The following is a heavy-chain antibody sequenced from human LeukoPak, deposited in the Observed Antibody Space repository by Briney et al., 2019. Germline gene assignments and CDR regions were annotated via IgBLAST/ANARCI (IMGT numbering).Heavy chain of an antibody. J-gene: IGHJ4*02. V-gene: IGHV4-4*02. Sequence: KPSETLSLTCAVSGGSIGNSHWWSWVRQPPEQGLGWIGQVYPGGSAVYNPSFKSRVTLSLDKSRNHFSLFLTSVIAADTAVYFCARHEGYSFKYWGQGALVTVSS. CDR2: VYPGGSA. CDR3: ARHEGYSFKY. CDR1: GGSIGNSHW.